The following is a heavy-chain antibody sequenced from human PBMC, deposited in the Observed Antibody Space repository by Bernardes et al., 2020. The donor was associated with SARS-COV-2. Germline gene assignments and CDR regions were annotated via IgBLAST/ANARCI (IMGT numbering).Heavy chain of an antibody. CDR2: IYYSGST. Sequence: SETLSLTCTVSGGSVSSGTYSWSWIRQPPGKGLEWIGYIYYSGSTNYSPSLESRVSLSLDTSKNQFSLKLNSVTAADTAVYYCARAEGHYSDSSGFSHWFDPWGQGTLVTVSS. J-gene: IGHJ5*02. D-gene: IGHD3-22*01. CDR1: GGSVSSGTYS. CDR3: ARAEGHYSDSSGFSHWFDP. V-gene: IGHV4-61*01.